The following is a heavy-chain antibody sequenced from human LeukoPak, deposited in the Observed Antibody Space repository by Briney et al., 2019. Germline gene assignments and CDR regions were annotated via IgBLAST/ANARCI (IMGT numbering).Heavy chain of an antibody. CDR1: GGTFSSYA. V-gene: IGHV1-69*06. J-gene: IGHJ6*03. D-gene: IGHD3-10*01. Sequence: RRASVKVSCKASGGTFSSYAISWVRQAPGQGLEWMGGIIPIFGTANYAQKFQGRVTITADKSTSTAYMELSSLRSEDTAVYYCARGPTGLQTYYYGSGSYHPYYYYYMDVWGKGTTVTISS. CDR3: ARGPTGLQTYYYGSGSYHPYYYYYMDV. CDR2: IIPIFGTA.